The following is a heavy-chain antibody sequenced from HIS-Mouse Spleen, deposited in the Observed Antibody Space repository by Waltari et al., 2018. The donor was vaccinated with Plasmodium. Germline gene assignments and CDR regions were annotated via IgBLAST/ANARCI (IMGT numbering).Heavy chain of an antibody. CDR2: IYYSGST. J-gene: IGHJ4*02. Sequence: QLQLQESGPGLVKPSETLSLTCTVSGGSIRSSRYYWGWLRQPPGKGLEWIGSIYYSGSTYYNPSLKSRVTISVDTSKNQFSLKLSSVTAADTAVYYCAGGREDIVLMVYAHFDYWGQGTLVTVSS. V-gene: IGHV4-39*01. D-gene: IGHD2-8*01. CDR3: AGGREDIVLMVYAHFDY. CDR1: GGSIRSSRYY.